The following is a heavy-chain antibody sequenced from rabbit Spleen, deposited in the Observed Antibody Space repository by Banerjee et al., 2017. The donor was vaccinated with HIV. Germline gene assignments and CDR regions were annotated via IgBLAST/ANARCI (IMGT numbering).Heavy chain of an antibody. CDR1: GFSFSSNYW. CDR3: ARDTGSSFSSYGMDL. Sequence: QEQLEESGGDLVKPEGSLTLTCTASGFSFSSNYWICWVRQAPGKGLEWIACIYAGSSGSTYYASWAKGRFTISKTSSTTMTLRMTSLSAADTATYFCARDTGSSFSSYGMDLWGPGTLVTVS. CDR2: IYAGSSGST. V-gene: IGHV1S45*01. J-gene: IGHJ6*01. D-gene: IGHD8-1*01.